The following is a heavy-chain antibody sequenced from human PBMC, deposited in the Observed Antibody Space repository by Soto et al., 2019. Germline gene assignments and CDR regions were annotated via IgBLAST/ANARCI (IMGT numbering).Heavy chain of an antibody. V-gene: IGHV4-39*07. Sequence: SETLSLTCTVSGGSISSSSYYWGWIRQPPGKGLEWIGSIYYSGSTYYNPSLKSRVTISVGTSKNQFSLKLSSVTAADTAVYYCARGDQVTKYYYYYYGMDVWGQGTTVTVSS. J-gene: IGHJ6*02. CDR3: ARGDQVTKYYYYYYGMDV. CDR2: IYYSGST. CDR1: GGSISSSSYY. D-gene: IGHD4-17*01.